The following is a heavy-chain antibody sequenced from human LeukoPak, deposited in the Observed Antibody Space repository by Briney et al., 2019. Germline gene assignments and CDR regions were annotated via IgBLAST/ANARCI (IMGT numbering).Heavy chain of an antibody. J-gene: IGHJ4*02. V-gene: IGHV3-23*01. Sequence: GGSLRLSCAASGFRFSSYVMSWVRQAPGKELEYVSSIDGSDGASYYADPVKGRFTISRDNSKNTLFLQMNSLRVEDTAVYYCARVDSGNYDYWGQGTLLTVSS. D-gene: IGHD1-26*01. CDR2: IDGSDGAS. CDR3: ARVDSGNYDY. CDR1: GFRFSSYV.